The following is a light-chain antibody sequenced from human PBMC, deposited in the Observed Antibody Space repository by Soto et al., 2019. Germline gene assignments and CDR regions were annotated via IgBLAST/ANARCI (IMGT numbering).Light chain of an antibody. Sequence: DIVMTQSPDSLAVSLGERATINCKSSQSILYSSNNKNQLAWYQQKPGQPPKLLFYWASTRESGVPDRFSGSESGTDSTLTISSLQAEDVAVYYCQQYNSPPYTFGQGTNLEI. CDR2: WAS. CDR3: QQYNSPPYT. CDR1: QSILYSSNNKNQ. V-gene: IGKV4-1*01. J-gene: IGKJ2*01.